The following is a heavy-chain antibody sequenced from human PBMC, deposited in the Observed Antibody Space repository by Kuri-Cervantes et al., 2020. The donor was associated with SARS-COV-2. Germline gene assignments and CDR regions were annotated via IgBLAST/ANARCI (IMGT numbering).Heavy chain of an antibody. D-gene: IGHD6-19*01. V-gene: IGHV1-69*13. CDR2: IIPSFGTT. CDR1: GGTFSNYG. Sequence: SVKVSCKASGGTFSNYGTSWVRQAPGQGLEWMGGIIPSFGTTKYARKFQGRVTITADESTSTAYMELSSLRYEDTAVYYCTREGHSSGWDAEYFHHWGQGTLVTVSA. CDR3: TREGHSSGWDAEYFHH. J-gene: IGHJ1*01.